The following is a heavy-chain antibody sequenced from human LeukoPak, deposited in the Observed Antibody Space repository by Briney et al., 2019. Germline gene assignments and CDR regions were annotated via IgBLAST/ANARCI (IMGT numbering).Heavy chain of an antibody. CDR3: ARQESGFDFDY. CDR2: IYHSGST. V-gene: IGHV4-38-2*01. D-gene: IGHD2/OR15-2a*01. CDR1: GYSISSGYY. Sequence: SETLSPTCAVSGYSISSGYYWGWIRQPPGKGLEWIGSIYHSGSTYYNPSLKSRVTISVDTSKNQFSLKLSSVTAADTAVYYCARQESGFDFDYWGQGTLVTVSS. J-gene: IGHJ4*02.